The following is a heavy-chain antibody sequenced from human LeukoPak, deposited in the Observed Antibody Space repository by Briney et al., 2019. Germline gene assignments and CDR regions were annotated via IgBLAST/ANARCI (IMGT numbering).Heavy chain of an antibody. J-gene: IGHJ4*02. Sequence: GGSLRLSCAASGFTFSSYGMHWVRQAPGKGLEWVSVIYSGGSTYYADSVKGRFTISRDNSKNTLYLQMNSLRAEDTAVYYCARELRYEDGYNYFDYWGQGTLVTVSS. V-gene: IGHV3-66*01. CDR3: ARELRYEDGYNYFDY. D-gene: IGHD5-24*01. CDR2: IYSGGST. CDR1: GFTFSSYG.